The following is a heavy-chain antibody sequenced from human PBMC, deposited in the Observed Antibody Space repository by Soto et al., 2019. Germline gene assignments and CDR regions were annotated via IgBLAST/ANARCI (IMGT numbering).Heavy chain of an antibody. CDR3: VQDRASNAGHSRDV. J-gene: IGHJ6*02. CDR1: GCPLTRKG. CDR2: ISPNSGNI. D-gene: IGHD4-4*01. V-gene: IGHV1-18*01. Sequence: VTVSLTPSGCPLTRKGISWVGQAAGQGLEWMGWISPNSGNIKYAQKLQCRVIMTTDTSTSTAYMELRSLRSDDTAGYYSVQDRASNAGHSRDVWGPGTTVTVSS.